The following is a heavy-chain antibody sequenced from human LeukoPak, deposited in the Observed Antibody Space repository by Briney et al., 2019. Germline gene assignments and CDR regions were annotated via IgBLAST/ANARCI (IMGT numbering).Heavy chain of an antibody. J-gene: IGHJ4*02. Sequence: GGSLRLSCAASGFAFSTYGMSWVRQAPGKGLEWVSIISASGGTTYYADSVRGRFTISRDNSKNTLYLQMNSLGAGDTAVYYCARVAAAGKGFDHWGQGTLVTVSS. CDR1: GFAFSTYG. V-gene: IGHV3-23*01. CDR2: ISASGGTT. CDR3: ARVAAAGKGFDH. D-gene: IGHD6-13*01.